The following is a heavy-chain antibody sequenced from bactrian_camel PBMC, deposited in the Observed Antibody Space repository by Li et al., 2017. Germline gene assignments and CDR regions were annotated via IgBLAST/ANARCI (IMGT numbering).Heavy chain of an antibody. J-gene: IGHJ4*01. D-gene: IGHD2*01. V-gene: IGHV3S53*01. CDR2: SFGDGST. Sequence: HVQLVESGGGSVQAGGSLRLACTASGTTFDDTDMAWYRQAPGNECELVSTSFGDGSTIYEESVKGRFTVSQDNAKNTMYLQMNSLKPEDTAMYYCAAEPSRCGSLLDYDYNYWGQGTQVTVS. CDR3: AAEPSRCGSLLDYDYNY. CDR1: GTTFDDTD.